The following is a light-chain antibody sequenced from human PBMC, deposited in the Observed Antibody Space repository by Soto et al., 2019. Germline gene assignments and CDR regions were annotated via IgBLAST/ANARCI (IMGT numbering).Light chain of an antibody. CDR2: SNN. CDR3: ATWADGLNSYV. Sequence: QAVVTQPPSASGTPGQRVTISCSGSSSNIGSNTVSWYQQLPQRAPKLLIFSNNQRPSGVPDRFSGSKSGTSASLAISGLQSEDEADYYCATWADGLNSYVFGTGPKLIVL. CDR1: SSNIGSNT. V-gene: IGLV1-44*01. J-gene: IGLJ1*01.